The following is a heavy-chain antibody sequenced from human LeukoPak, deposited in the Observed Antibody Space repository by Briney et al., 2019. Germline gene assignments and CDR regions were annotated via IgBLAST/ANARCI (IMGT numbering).Heavy chain of an antibody. Sequence: PAETLSLTCTVSGGSISSYHWSWIRQPPGKVLEWIGYISYSGYTNYNPSLQSRVTISLDRSKNQFSVKLTSVTAADTAVYYCARIERDGSGKPPYYYYYMDVWGKGTTVTVSS. CDR2: ISYSGYT. V-gene: IGHV4-59*01. CDR3: ARIERDGSGKPPYYYYYMDV. CDR1: GGSISSYH. D-gene: IGHD3-10*01. J-gene: IGHJ6*03.